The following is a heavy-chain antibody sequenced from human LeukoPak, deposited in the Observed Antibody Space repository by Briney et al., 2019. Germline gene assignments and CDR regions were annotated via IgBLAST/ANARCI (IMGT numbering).Heavy chain of an antibody. CDR3: ARGLLLWFGELSGEDY. CDR2: IIPFFGTA. Sequence: SAKVSCKASGGTFNTYAIGGVRPAPGQGLEWMRGIIPFFGTAIYAQKFQDRVTITADDSTSTAYMELRSLRSDDTAVYYCARGLLLWFGELSGEDYWGQGTLVTVSS. J-gene: IGHJ4*02. CDR1: GGTFNTYA. D-gene: IGHD3-10*01. V-gene: IGHV1-69*13.